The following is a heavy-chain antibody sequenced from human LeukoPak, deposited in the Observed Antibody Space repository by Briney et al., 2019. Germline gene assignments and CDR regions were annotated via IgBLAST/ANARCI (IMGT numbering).Heavy chain of an antibody. Sequence: ASVKVSCKASGYTFTGYYMHWVRQAPGQGLEWMGWINPNSGGTNYAQKFQGRVTMTRDTSISTAYMELSRLRSDDTAVYYCARDGAGYYDSSGHYWGYAFDIWGQGTMVTVSS. D-gene: IGHD3-22*01. CDR1: GYTFTGYY. V-gene: IGHV1-2*02. CDR3: ARDGAGYYDSSGHYWGYAFDI. J-gene: IGHJ3*02. CDR2: INPNSGGT.